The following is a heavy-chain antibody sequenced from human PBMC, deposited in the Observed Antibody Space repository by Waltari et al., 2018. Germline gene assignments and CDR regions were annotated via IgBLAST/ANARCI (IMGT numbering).Heavy chain of an antibody. CDR2: IIPIFGTA. Sequence: QVQLVHSGAEVKKPGSSVKVSCKASGGTFSSYAISWVRQAPGQGLEWMGGIIPIFGTANYEQKFQGRVTITADESTSTAYMELSSLRSEDTAVYYCARDATPTSQDYISGWYSDYWGQGTLVTVSS. CDR1: GGTFSSYA. CDR3: ARDATPTSQDYISGWYSDY. D-gene: IGHD6-19*01. V-gene: IGHV1-69*01. J-gene: IGHJ4*02.